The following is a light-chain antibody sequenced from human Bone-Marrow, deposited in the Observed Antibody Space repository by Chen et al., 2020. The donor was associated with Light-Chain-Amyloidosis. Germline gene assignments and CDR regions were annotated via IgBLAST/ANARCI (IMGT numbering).Light chain of an antibody. CDR2: SVS. CDR1: SSDVGTYNY. V-gene: IGLV2-14*01. Sequence: QSALTQPASVSGSPGQSITISCTVTSSDVGTYNYASWYQQHPGKAPKVMIYSVSNRPSGVSNRFSGSKSGNTASLTISGLQAEDEADYYCSSFTSSSSYVFGPGTKVTVL. CDR3: SSFTSSSSYV. J-gene: IGLJ1*01.